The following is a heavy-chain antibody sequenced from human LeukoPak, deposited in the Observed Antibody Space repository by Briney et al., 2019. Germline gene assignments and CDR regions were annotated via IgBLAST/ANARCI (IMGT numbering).Heavy chain of an antibody. Sequence: ASVKVSCKASGYTFTSYGISWVRQAPGQGREWMGWISAYNGNTNYAQKLQGRVTMTTDTSTSTAYMELRSLRSDDTAVYYCARDVVVVPAVTTRGDAFAIWGQGTMVTVSS. CDR1: GYTFTSYG. V-gene: IGHV1-18*01. CDR3: ARDVVVVPAVTTRGDAFAI. CDR2: ISAYNGNT. J-gene: IGHJ3*02. D-gene: IGHD2-2*01.